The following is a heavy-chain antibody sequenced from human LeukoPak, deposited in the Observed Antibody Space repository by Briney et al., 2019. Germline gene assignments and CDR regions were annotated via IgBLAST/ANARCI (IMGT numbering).Heavy chain of an antibody. CDR2: INHSGST. Sequence: KSSETLSLTCAVYGGSFRGYYWSWIRQPPGKGLEWIGEINHSGSTNYNPSLKSRVTISVDASKNQFSLKLSSVTAADTAVYYCARARYDFWSGYYTGIGYWGQGTLVTVSS. CDR1: GGSFRGYY. V-gene: IGHV4-34*01. J-gene: IGHJ4*02. CDR3: ARARYDFWSGYYTGIGY. D-gene: IGHD3-3*01.